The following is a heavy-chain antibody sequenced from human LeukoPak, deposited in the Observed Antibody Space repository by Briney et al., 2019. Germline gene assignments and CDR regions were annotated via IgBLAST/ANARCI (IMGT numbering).Heavy chain of an antibody. CDR1: GFAFSGYS. CDR3: ARSVTMTGIDY. D-gene: IGHD3-3*01. CDR2: ISRDSKYI. J-gene: IGHJ4*02. Sequence: GGSLRLSCTASGFAFSGYSMNWVRQAPGKGLQWVSSISRDSKYIYYADSLKGRFTISRDNAKNSLYMQMNSLRAEDTAVYYCARSVTMTGIDYWGQGILVTVPS. V-gene: IGHV3-21*01.